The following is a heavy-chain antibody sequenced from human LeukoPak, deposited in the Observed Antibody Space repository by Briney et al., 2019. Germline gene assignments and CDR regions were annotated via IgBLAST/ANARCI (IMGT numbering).Heavy chain of an antibody. V-gene: IGHV4-61*02. Sequence: PSETLSLTCTVSGGSISSGSYFWSWIRQPAGKGLEWIGRIYTSGSTNYNPSLKSRVTISVDTSKNQFSLKLSSVTAADTAVYYCARSVKITKTWIQLWQFDYWGQGTLVTVSS. J-gene: IGHJ4*02. CDR1: GGSISSGSYF. D-gene: IGHD5-18*01. CDR3: ARSVKITKTWIQLWQFDY. CDR2: IYTSGST.